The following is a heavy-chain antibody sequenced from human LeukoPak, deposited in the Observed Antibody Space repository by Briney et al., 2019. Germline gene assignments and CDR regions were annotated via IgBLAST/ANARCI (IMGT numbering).Heavy chain of an antibody. CDR3: ARVSVAYYYYYYMDV. CDR1: GGSINSYY. J-gene: IGHJ6*03. CDR2: IYYSGST. V-gene: IGHV4-59*01. D-gene: IGHD6-19*01. Sequence: SETLSLTCTVSGGSINSYYWGWIRQPPGKGLEWIGYIYYSGSTNYNPSLKSRVTISVDTSKNQFSLKLSSVTAADTAVYYCARVSVAYYYYYYMDVWGKGTTVTVSS.